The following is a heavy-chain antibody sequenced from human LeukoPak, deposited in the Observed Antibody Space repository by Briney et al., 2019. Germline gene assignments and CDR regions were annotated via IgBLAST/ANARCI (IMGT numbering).Heavy chain of an antibody. J-gene: IGHJ3*02. CDR2: ISVYNGNT. CDR1: GYNFSRHG. D-gene: IGHD6-13*01. Sequence: ASVKLPCKACGYNFSRHGIMGVRQASAQALVGMGWISVYNGNTNNAQKLQGRVTMTTGTSTSTAYMELRSLRSDDTTVYYCRIAAAAHAFYIWGQGTMGTVSS. V-gene: IGHV1-18*01. CDR3: RIAAAAHAFYI.